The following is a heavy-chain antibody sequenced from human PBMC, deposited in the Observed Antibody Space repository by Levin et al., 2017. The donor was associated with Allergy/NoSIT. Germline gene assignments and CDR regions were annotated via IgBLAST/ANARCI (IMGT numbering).Heavy chain of an antibody. CDR1: GYSFTSYW. CDR3: ARWGGYCSGGSCYSPHYYYYYGMDG. Sequence: GESLKISCKGSGYSFTSYWIGWVRQMPGKGLEWMGIIYPGDSDTRYSPSFQGQVTISADKSISTAYLQWSSLKASDTAMYYCARWGGYCSGGSCYSPHYYYYYGMDGWGQGTTVTVSS. D-gene: IGHD2-15*01. J-gene: IGHJ6*02. CDR2: IYPGDSDT. V-gene: IGHV5-51*01.